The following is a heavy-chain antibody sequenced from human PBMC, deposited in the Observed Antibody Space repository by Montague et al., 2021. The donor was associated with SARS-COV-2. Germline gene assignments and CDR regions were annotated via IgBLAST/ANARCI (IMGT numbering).Heavy chain of an antibody. V-gene: IGHV3-30-3*01. D-gene: IGHD3-16*02. J-gene: IGHJ4*02. CDR1: GFTFSSYA. CDR2: ISYDGSNK. CDR3: LGELSLSLDY. Sequence: SLRLSCAASGFTFSSYAMHWVRQAPGKGLEWVAVISYDGSNKYYADSVKGRFTTSRDNSKNTLYLQMNSLRAEDTAVYYCLGELSLSLDYWGQGILVTVSS.